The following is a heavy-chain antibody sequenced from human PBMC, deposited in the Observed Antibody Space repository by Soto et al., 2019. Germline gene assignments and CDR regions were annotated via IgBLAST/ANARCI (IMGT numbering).Heavy chain of an antibody. V-gene: IGHV4-59*01. CDR2: IYYSGST. D-gene: IGHD6-6*01. Sequence: SETLSITCTVSVGSISSYYWSWIRQPPGKGLEWIGYIYYSGSTNYNPSLKSRVTISVDTSKNQFSLKLSSVTAADTAVYYCARGEGRSSSNYYYHYMDVWGEGTTVTVSS. J-gene: IGHJ6*03. CDR3: ARGEGRSSSNYYYHYMDV. CDR1: VGSISSYY.